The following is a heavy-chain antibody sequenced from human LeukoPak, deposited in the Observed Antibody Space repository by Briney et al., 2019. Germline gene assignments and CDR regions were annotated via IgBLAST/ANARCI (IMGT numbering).Heavy chain of an antibody. CDR3: ARAVAVAGNNYYYGMDV. V-gene: IGHV4-59*01. D-gene: IGHD6-19*01. CDR2: IYYSGST. CDR1: GGSISSYY. J-gene: IGHJ6*02. Sequence: KPSETLSLTCTVSGGSISSYYWSWIRQPPGKGLEWIGYIYYSGSTNYNPSLKSRVTISVDTSKNQFSLKLSSVTAADTAVYYCARAVAVAGNNYYYGMDVWGQGTTVTVSS.